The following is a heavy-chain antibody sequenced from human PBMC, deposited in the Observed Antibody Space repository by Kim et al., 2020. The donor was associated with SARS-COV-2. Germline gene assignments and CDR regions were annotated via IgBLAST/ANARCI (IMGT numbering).Heavy chain of an antibody. Sequence: GRFTISRDNSKNTLYLQMNSLRAEDTAVYYCARGTYYYDSSGYPNDAFDIWGQGTMVTVSS. D-gene: IGHD3-22*01. J-gene: IGHJ3*02. CDR3: ARGTYYYDSSGYPNDAFDI. V-gene: IGHV3-30*07.